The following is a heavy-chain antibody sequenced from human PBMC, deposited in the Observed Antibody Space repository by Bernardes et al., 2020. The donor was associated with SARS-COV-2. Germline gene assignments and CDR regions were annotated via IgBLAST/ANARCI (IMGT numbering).Heavy chain of an antibody. D-gene: IGHD3-3*01. CDR2: IYYSGST. CDR3: ARAGIFGVVITHFDN. V-gene: IGHV4-59*01. J-gene: IGHJ4*02. Sequence: PGKGLEWIAYIYYSGSTYYNPSLKSRVSISVDTSKNQFSLKLSSVTAADTAVYYCARAGIFGVVITHFDNWGQGILVNVSS.